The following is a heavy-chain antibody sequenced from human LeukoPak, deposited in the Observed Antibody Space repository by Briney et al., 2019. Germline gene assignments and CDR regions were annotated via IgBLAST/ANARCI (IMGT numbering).Heavy chain of an antibody. J-gene: IGHJ4*02. D-gene: IGHD3-16*02. Sequence: GGSLRLSCAAYGFTFSSYWMHWVRQAPGKGLVWVSRINSDGSSTSYADSVKGRFTISRDNAKNTLYLQMNSLRAEDTAVYYCARDTYDYVWGSYRLFDYWGQGTLVTVSS. CDR3: ARDTYDYVWGSYRLFDY. CDR2: INSDGSST. CDR1: GFTFSSYW. V-gene: IGHV3-74*01.